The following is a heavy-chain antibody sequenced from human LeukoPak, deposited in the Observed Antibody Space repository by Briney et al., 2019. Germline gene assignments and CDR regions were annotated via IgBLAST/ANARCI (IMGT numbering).Heavy chain of an antibody. J-gene: IGHJ4*02. CDR1: GGSISSSSYY. CDR3: ARRSHRAGRAYFDY. Sequence: SETLSLTCTVSGGSISSSSYYWGWIRQPPGKGLEWIGYIYYSGSTNYNPSLKSRVTISVDTSKNQFSLKLSSVTAADTAVYYCARRSHRAGRAYFDYWGQGTLVTVSS. CDR2: IYYSGST. V-gene: IGHV4-61*05. D-gene: IGHD3-10*01.